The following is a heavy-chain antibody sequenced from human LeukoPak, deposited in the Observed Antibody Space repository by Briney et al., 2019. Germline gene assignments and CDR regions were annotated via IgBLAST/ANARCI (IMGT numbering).Heavy chain of an antibody. CDR3: ARTLAYCGGDCCIADAFDS. V-gene: IGHV1-46*01. CDR2: INPSGGST. CDR1: GYTFTSYY. D-gene: IGHD2-21*02. J-gene: IGHJ3*02. Sequence: ASVKVSCKASGYTFTSYYMHWVRQAPGQGLEWMGIINPSGGSTSYAQKFQGRVTMTRDMSTSTVYMELSSLRSEDTAVYYCARTLAYCGGDCCIADAFDSWGQGTMVTVSS.